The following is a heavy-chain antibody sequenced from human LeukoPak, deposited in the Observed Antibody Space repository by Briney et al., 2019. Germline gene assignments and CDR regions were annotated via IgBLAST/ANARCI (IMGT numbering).Heavy chain of an antibody. V-gene: IGHV3-23*01. CDR2: INGRGDST. CDR3: AKSWSLFDY. Sequence: PGGSLRLSCAASGFSFSTYTMNWVRQAPGKGLEWVSAINGRGDSTFYADSVKGQFTISRDNSKSTVYLQMNSLRAEDTAVYYCAKSWSLFDYWGQGTLVTVSS. J-gene: IGHJ4*02. CDR1: GFSFSTYT. D-gene: IGHD6-13*01.